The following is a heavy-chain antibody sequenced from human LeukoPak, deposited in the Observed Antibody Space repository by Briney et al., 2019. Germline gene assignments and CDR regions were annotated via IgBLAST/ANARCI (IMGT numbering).Heavy chain of an antibody. CDR2: IYPGDSDT. D-gene: IGHD6-6*01. J-gene: IGHJ4*02. CDR1: GYTFTSYW. Sequence: KVSCKASGYTFTSYWIGWVRQMPGKGLEWMGIIYPGDSDTRYSPSFQGQVTISADKSISTAYLQWSSLKASDTAMYYCARRGAVRSFDYWGQGTLVTVSS. CDR3: ARRGAVRSFDY. V-gene: IGHV5-51*01.